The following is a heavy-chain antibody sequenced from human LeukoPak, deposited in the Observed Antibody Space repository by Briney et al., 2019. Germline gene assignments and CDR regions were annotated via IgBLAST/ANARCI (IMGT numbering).Heavy chain of an antibody. J-gene: IGHJ6*02. CDR2: IYSGGST. D-gene: IGHD4-17*01. CDR1: GFTVSSNY. Sequence: PGGSLRLSCAASGFTVSSNYMSWVRQAPGKGLEWVSVIYSGGSTYYADSVKGRFTISRDNSKNTLYLQMNSLRAEDTAVYYCARTLTVTRGYYYYGMDVWGQGTTVTVSS. CDR3: ARTLTVTRGYYYYGMDV. V-gene: IGHV3-66*01.